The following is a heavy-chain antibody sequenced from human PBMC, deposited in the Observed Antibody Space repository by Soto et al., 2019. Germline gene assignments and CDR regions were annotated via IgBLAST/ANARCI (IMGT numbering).Heavy chain of an antibody. V-gene: IGHV3-30*02. CDR3: AKDFRDSSGDYYYGLNSYYAMDV. D-gene: IGHD3-22*01. Sequence: DSVKGRFTISRDSSKNVLYLEMNSLRPEDTAVYFCAKDFRDSSGDYYYGLNSYYAMDVWGQGTTVTVSS. J-gene: IGHJ6*02.